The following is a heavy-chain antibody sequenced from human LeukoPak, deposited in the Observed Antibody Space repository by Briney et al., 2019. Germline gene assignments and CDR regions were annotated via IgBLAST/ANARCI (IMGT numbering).Heavy chain of an antibody. Sequence: PGGSLRLSCAASGFLVSNNHMSWVRQAPGKGLEWVSLTYTDTSAYYADSVKGRFTISRDNSKNTLNLQMNSLRAEDTAVYYCARESWGPVGPWGQGTLVTVSS. CDR1: GFLVSNNH. V-gene: IGHV3-66*02. CDR3: ARESWGPVGP. D-gene: IGHD7-27*01. CDR2: TYTDTSA. J-gene: IGHJ5*02.